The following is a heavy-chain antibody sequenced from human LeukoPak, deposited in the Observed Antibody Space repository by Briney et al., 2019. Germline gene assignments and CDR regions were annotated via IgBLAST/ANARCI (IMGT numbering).Heavy chain of an antibody. CDR1: GYSFTSYW. D-gene: IGHD2-15*01. CDR3: ARFPPYCSGGSCYSDYYYYGMDV. J-gene: IGHJ6*02. Sequence: GESLKISCKGSGYSFTSYWIGWVRQMPGKGLEWMGIIYPGDSDTRYSPSFQGQVTISADKSISTAYLQWSSLKASDTAMYYCARFPPYCSGGSCYSDYYYYGMDVWGQGTTVTLSS. V-gene: IGHV5-51*01. CDR2: IYPGDSDT.